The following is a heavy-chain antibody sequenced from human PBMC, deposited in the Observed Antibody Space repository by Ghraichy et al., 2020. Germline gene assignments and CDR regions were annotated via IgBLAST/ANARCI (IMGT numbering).Heavy chain of an antibody. Sequence: GGSLRLSCAASGFTFSSYWMSWVRQAPGKGLEWVANIKQDGSEKYYVDSVKGRFTISRDNAKNSLYLQMNSLRAEDTAVYYCARDGGSSSWYSGMDVWGQGTTVTVSS. CDR2: IKQDGSEK. V-gene: IGHV3-7*01. CDR3: ARDGGSSSWYSGMDV. CDR1: GFTFSSYW. J-gene: IGHJ6*02. D-gene: IGHD6-13*01.